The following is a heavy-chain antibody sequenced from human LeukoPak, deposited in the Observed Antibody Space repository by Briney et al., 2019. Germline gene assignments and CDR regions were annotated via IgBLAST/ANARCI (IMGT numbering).Heavy chain of an antibody. V-gene: IGHV4-34*01. J-gene: IGHJ4*02. CDR3: ARGRLGIYYGSGSYRY. Sequence: SETLSFTCAVYGGSFSGYYWSWIRQPPGKGLEWIGEINHSGSTNYNPSLKSRVTISVDTSKNQFSLKLSSVTAADTAVYYCARGRLGIYYGSGSYRYWGQGTLVTVSS. D-gene: IGHD3-10*01. CDR2: INHSGST. CDR1: GGSFSGYY.